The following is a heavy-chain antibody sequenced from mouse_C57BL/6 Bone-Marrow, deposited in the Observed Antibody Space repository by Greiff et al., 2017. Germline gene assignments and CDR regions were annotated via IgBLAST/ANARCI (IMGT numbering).Heavy chain of an antibody. Sequence: EVKVVESGGGLVQPGGSMKLSCVASGFTFSHYWMNWVRQSPEKGLEWVAQIRLKSDNYATHYAESVKGRFTISRDDSKSSVYLQINNLRAEDTGIYYCTGLWLLTSFYYAMDYWGQGTSVTVSS. CDR3: TGLWLLTSFYYAMDY. CDR2: IRLKSDNYAT. J-gene: IGHJ4*01. V-gene: IGHV6-3*01. CDR1: GFTFSHYW. D-gene: IGHD2-2*01.